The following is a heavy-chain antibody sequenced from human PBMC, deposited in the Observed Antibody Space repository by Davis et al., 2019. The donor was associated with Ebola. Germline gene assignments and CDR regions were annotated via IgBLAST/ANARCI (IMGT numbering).Heavy chain of an antibody. CDR1: GFTFSGSS. CDR3: TSTTNLIDY. D-gene: IGHD1-26*01. CDR2: IRSKANSYAT. V-gene: IGHV3-73*01. Sequence: GGSLRLSCAASGFTFSGSSMHWVRQASGKGLEWVGRIRSKANSYATAYAASVKGRFTISRDDSKNTAYLQMNSLKTEDTAVYYCTSTTNLIDYWGQGTLVTVSS. J-gene: IGHJ4*02.